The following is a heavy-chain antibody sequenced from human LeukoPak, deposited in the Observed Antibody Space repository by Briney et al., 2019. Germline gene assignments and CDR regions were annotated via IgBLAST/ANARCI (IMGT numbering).Heavy chain of an antibody. CDR1: GYTFTNYG. CDR2: ISAYNGNT. J-gene: IGHJ4*02. V-gene: IGHV1-18*01. Sequence: ASVKVSCKASGYTFTNYGISWVRQAPGQGLEWMGWISAYNGNTNYAHKLQGRVTMTTDTSTSTAYMELRSLRSADTAVYYCARGHSHTYYGSGSLCDYWGQGTLVTVSS. D-gene: IGHD3-10*01. CDR3: ARGHSHTYYGSGSLCDY.